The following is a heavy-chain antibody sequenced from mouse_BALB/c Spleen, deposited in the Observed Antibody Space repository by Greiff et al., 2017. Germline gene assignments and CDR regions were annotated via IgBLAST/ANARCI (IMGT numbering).Heavy chain of an antibody. D-gene: IGHD2-14*01. CDR3: AKSYYRYRAWFAY. Sequence: VQLQQSGPELVKPGASVKISCKASGYTFTDYNMHWVKQSHGKSLEWIGYIYPYNGGTGYNQKFKSKATLTVDNSSSTAYMELRSLTSEDSAVYYCAKSYYRYRAWFAYWGQGTLVTVSA. CDR2: IYPYNGGT. CDR1: GYTFTDYN. V-gene: IGHV1S29*02. J-gene: IGHJ3*01.